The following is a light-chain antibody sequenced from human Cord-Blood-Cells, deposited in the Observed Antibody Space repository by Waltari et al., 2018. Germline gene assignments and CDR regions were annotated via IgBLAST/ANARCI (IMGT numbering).Light chain of an antibody. CDR2: AAS. Sequence: DIQMTPSPSSLSASVGDRVTITCRASQSIRSHLNWYQQKPGKAPKLLIYAASSLQSGVPSRFSGSGSGTDFTLTISSLQPEDFATYYCQQSYSTPLVTFGPGTKVDIK. J-gene: IGKJ3*01. CDR1: QSIRSH. V-gene: IGKV1-39*01. CDR3: QQSYSTPLVT.